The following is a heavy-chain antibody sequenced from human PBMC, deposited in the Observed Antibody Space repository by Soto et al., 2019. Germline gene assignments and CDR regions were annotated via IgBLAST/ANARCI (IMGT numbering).Heavy chain of an antibody. V-gene: IGHV3-23*01. D-gene: IGHD3-3*02. CDR2: LSCSGGSI. CDR1: GFTLSNFA. Sequence: GGSLRLSCSASGFTLSNFAMNWVLHAPLNWLEWVASLSCSGGSIYYADSVKGRFTVSRDNTKNTLFLQMTNLRVEDTAVYYCAKDTFVLEYLQWQWFDSWGQGTPVTVSA. J-gene: IGHJ5*01. CDR3: AKDTFVLEYLQWQWFDS.